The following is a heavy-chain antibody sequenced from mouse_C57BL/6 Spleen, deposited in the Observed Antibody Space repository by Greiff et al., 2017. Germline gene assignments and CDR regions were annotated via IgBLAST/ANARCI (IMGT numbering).Heavy chain of an antibody. J-gene: IGHJ3*01. D-gene: IGHD4-1*01. V-gene: IGHV3-6*01. Sequence: DVQLQESGPGLVKPSQSLSLTCSVTGYSITSGYYWNWIRQFPGNKLEWMGYISYDGSNNYNPSLKNRISITRDTSKNQFFLKLNSVTTEDTATYYCARGKLGPFAYWGQGTLVTVSA. CDR3: ARGKLGPFAY. CDR2: ISYDGSN. CDR1: GYSITSGYY.